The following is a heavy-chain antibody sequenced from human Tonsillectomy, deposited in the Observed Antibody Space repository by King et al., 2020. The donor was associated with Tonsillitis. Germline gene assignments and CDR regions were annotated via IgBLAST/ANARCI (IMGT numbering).Heavy chain of an antibody. CDR1: GGTFSSYA. D-gene: IGHD3-9*01. CDR3: ARGGRXGYDIXPGSFDX. J-gene: IGHJ4*02. V-gene: IGHV1-69*01. CDR2: IIAIFGTA. Sequence: VQLVESGAEVKEPGSSVKVSCKASGGTFSSYAISWVRQAPGQGLEWMGGIIAIFGTANYAQKFQGRVTITADESTSTAYMELSSLRSEDTAVYYCARGGRXGYDIXPGSFDXWGXGTLVTVSS.